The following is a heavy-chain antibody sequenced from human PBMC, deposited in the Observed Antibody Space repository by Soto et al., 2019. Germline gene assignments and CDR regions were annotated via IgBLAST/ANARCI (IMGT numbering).Heavy chain of an antibody. CDR1: GGSVSGSYYY. CDR3: ATSQKGYNWNYFDH. CDR2: VFHTGFT. D-gene: IGHD1-1*01. V-gene: IGHV4-39*01. Sequence: SETLSLTCAVYGGSVSGSYYYWAWLRQSPGKGPEWIGSVFHTGFTSYNPSLESRVSVSVDTSKSQFSLKLSAVTASDTAVYYCATSQKGYNWNYFDHWGQGALVTVSS. J-gene: IGHJ4*02.